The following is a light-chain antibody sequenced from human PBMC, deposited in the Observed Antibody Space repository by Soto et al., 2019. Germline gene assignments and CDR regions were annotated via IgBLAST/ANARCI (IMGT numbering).Light chain of an antibody. Sequence: EIMFTQSPGTLSLSPGERATLSCRASQSVRSNYLAWYQQKPGQAPRFLIYDASSRATGITDRFSGSGSGTDFTLTISRLEPEDFAVYYCQQYGSSPLTFGGGTKVDIK. V-gene: IGKV3-20*01. J-gene: IGKJ4*01. CDR3: QQYGSSPLT. CDR1: QSVRSNY. CDR2: DAS.